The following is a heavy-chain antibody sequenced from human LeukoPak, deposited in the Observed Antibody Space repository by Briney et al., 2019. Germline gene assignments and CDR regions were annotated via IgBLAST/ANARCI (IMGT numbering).Heavy chain of an antibody. CDR1: GFTFGSYS. D-gene: IGHD3-9*01. V-gene: IGHV3-48*01. Sequence: GGSLRLSCAASGFTFGSYSMNWVRQAPGKGLEWVSYISSSSSTIYYADPVKGRFTISRDNSKNTLYLQMNSLRAEDTAVYYCAKVDTIGVPRFDYWGQGTLVTVSS. CDR2: ISSSSSTI. CDR3: AKVDTIGVPRFDY. J-gene: IGHJ4*02.